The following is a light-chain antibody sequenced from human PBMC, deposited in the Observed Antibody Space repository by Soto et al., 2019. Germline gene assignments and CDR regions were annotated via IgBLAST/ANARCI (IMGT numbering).Light chain of an antibody. CDR3: SAYGGSRSLV. Sequence: QSVLTQPASVSGSPGQSITISCTGTSSDVGSYNTDSWYQQNPCKAPKLMIYENSRRPSAVSDRFSASKSCTTASLTISGLQAEEEADFYCSAYGGSRSLVFGGGSNVTVL. CDR1: SSDVGSYNT. CDR2: ENS. V-gene: IGLV2-23*01. J-gene: IGLJ2*01.